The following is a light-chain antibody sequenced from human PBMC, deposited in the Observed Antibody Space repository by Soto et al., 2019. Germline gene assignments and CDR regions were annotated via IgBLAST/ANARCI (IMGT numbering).Light chain of an antibody. CDR2: GAS. Sequence: EIVMTQSPATLSVSPGERATLSCRASQSVSSNLAWYQQKPGQAPRLLIYGASTRATGIPARFSGSGSGTEFPLTISSLQSEAFAVYYCQQYNNWPFTFGPGTKVDIK. CDR1: QSVSSN. CDR3: QQYNNWPFT. V-gene: IGKV3-15*01. J-gene: IGKJ3*01.